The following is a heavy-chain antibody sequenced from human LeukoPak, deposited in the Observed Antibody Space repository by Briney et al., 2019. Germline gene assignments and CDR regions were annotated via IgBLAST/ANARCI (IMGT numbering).Heavy chain of an antibody. CDR1: GGSISSYY. CDR3: ARGPLYGSGSLGAFDI. J-gene: IGHJ3*02. V-gene: IGHV4-4*07. D-gene: IGHD3-10*01. CDR2: IYTSGST. Sequence: PSETLSLTCTVSGGSISSYYWSWIRQPAGKGLEWIGRIYTSGSTNYNPSLKSRVTMSVDTSKNQFSLKLSSVTAADTAVYYCARGPLYGSGSLGAFDIWGQGTMVTVSS.